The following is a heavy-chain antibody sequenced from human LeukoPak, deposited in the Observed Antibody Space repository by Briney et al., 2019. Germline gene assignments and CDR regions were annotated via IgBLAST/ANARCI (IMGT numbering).Heavy chain of an antibody. CDR3: ARAQYSGSCFDY. D-gene: IGHD1-26*01. J-gene: IGHJ4*03. CDR1: VGSISGYF. CDR2: IYYSGAT. Sequence: PSKTLSLTCTVSVGSISGYFWGWVRQAPGTGLDWIGHIYYSGATNYNPSLRSRVTISVDTSKNQFSLKLRSVTAADTAVYYCARAQYSGSCFDYWGQGTLVTVSS. V-gene: IGHV4-59*13.